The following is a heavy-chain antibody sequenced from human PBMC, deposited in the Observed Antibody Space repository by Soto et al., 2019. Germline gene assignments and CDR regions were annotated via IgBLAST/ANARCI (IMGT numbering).Heavy chain of an antibody. CDR1: GYTFTGYF. Sequence: EASVKVSCKASGYTFTGYFMHWVRRAPGQGLEWVGWINPNSGTTNFAQNFQGRVTMSRDTFISTAYMELSRLTSDDTAVYYCARGSAFYIRDFWGQGTLVTVSS. D-gene: IGHD6-19*01. CDR3: ARGSAFYIRDF. V-gene: IGHV1-2*02. CDR2: INPNSGTT. J-gene: IGHJ4*02.